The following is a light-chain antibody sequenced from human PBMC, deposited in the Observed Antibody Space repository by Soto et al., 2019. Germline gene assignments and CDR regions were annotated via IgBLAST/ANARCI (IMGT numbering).Light chain of an antibody. V-gene: IGKV1-39*01. CDR2: GAS. CDR1: RTINTY. Sequence: DVRMTQSPSSLSASVGDTITITCRASRTINTYLNWFQQKPGEPPRLLIYGASTLHDGVPSRFSGSGSGADFTLTISGLQPEDFATYYCQKYNSAPWTFGQRTKVEIK. CDR3: QKYNSAPWT. J-gene: IGKJ1*01.